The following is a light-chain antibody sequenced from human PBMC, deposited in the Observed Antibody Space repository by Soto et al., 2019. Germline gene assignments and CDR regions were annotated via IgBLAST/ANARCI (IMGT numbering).Light chain of an antibody. V-gene: IGLV2-14*01. J-gene: IGLJ2*01. Sequence: QSVLTQPASVSGSPGQSITISCTGTSRDVGGYNYVSWHQQHPGKAPKVIITEVSNRPSGVSNRFSGSKSGNTAYLTISGLQAEDEADYYCSSYISSSTFVVFGGGTKVTVL. CDR3: SSYISSSTFVV. CDR1: SRDVGGYNY. CDR2: EVS.